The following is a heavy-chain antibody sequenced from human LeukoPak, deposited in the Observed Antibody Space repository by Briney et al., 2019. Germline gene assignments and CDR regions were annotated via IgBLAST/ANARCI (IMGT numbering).Heavy chain of an antibody. J-gene: IGHJ4*02. CDR2: IYYSGST. Sequence: PSETLSLTCTVSGGSISSYYWSWIRQPAGKGLEWIGYIYYSGSTNYNPSLKSRVTISVDTSKNQFSLKLSSVTAADTAVYYCARGMVRGVIRFFDYWGQGTLVTVSS. V-gene: IGHV4-59*01. CDR3: ARGMVRGVIRFFDY. CDR1: GGSISSYY. D-gene: IGHD3-10*01.